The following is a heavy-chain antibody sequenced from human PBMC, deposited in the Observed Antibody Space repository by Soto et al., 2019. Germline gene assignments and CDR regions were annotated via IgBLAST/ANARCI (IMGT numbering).Heavy chain of an antibody. J-gene: IGHJ4*02. CDR3: AKDRIRFDF. CDR1: GFTFSSFA. V-gene: IGHV3-23*01. Sequence: GGSLRLSCAASGFTFSSFAMSWVRQAPGRGLEWVSGVSGSGGSTYYADSVKGRFTISRDNSKNTLYLQMNSLRVEDSAVYYCAKDRIRFDFWGQGTLVTVSS. D-gene: IGHD5-18*01. CDR2: VSGSGGST.